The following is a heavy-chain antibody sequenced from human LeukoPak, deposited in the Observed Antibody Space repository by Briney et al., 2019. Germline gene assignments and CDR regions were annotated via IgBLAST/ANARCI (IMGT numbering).Heavy chain of an antibody. CDR2: ISPDGTGT. CDR1: GFTFSNYW. CDR3: ARTDY. J-gene: IGHJ4*02. Sequence: GGSLRLSCAASGFTFSNYWMHWVRQAPGKGLLWVSRISPDGTGTSYPDSVKGRFTISRDNAKNMLYLQMNSLRAEDTAVYYCARTDYWGQGTLVTVSS. V-gene: IGHV3-74*01.